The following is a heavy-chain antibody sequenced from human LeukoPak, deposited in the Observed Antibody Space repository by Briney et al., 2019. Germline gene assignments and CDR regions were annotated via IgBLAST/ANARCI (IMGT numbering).Heavy chain of an antibody. J-gene: IGHJ6*03. D-gene: IGHD5-24*01. CDR3: ARLANERSFYYYYYMDV. V-gene: IGHV4-34*01. CDR1: GGSFSGYY. Sequence: SETLSLTCAVYGGSFSGYYWSWIRQPPGKGLEWIGEINHSGSTNYNPSLKRRVTISVDTSKNQFSLKLSSVTAADTAVYYCARLANERSFYYYYYMDVWGKGTTVTVSS. CDR2: INHSGST.